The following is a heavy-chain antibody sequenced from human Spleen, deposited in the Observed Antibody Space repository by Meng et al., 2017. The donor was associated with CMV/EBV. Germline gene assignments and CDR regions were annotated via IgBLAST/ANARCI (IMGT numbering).Heavy chain of an antibody. Sequence: GGSLRLSCAASGFTFDDHVMHWVRQAPGKGLEWVSGISWNSRSIDYADSVNGRFTISRDNAKNSLFLQMNSLRAEDTALYYCARACGGDCYSRAFDIWGQGTMVTVSS. V-gene: IGHV3-9*01. J-gene: IGHJ3*02. CDR3: ARACGGDCYSRAFDI. D-gene: IGHD2-21*01. CDR1: GFTFDDHV. CDR2: ISWNSRSI.